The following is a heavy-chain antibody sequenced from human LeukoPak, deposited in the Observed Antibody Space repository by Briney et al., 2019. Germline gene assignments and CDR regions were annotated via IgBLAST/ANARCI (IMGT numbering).Heavy chain of an antibody. V-gene: IGHV3-7*01. CDR3: ARGQVAFDI. CDR1: GFTSSSYW. CDR2: IKQDGSEK. Sequence: GGSLRLSCAASGFTSSSYWMSWVRQAPGKGLEWVANIKQDGSEKYYVDSVNGRFTISRDNAKNSLYLQMNSLRAEDTAVYYCARGQVAFDIWGQGTMVTVSS. J-gene: IGHJ3*02.